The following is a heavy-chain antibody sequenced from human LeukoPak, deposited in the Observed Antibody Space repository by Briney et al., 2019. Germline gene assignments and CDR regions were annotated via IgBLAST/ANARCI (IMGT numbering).Heavy chain of an antibody. V-gene: IGHV3-21*01. Sequence: GGSLRLSCAASGFTFSSYSMNWVRQAPGKGLEWVSSISSSSSYIYYADSVKGRFTISRDNAKNSLYLQMNSLRAEDTAVYYCARVSGRLFSEMATIWNYAFDIWGQGTMVTVSS. CDR2: ISSSSSYI. CDR1: GFTFSSYS. D-gene: IGHD5-24*01. J-gene: IGHJ3*02. CDR3: ARVSGRLFSEMATIWNYAFDI.